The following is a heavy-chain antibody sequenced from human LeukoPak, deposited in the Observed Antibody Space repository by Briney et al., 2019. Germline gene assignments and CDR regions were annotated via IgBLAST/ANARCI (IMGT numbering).Heavy chain of an antibody. CDR3: ARRFDS. V-gene: IGHV3-13*04. J-gene: IGHJ4*02. CDR1: GFTLSSYN. CDR2: IGNAGDT. Sequence: GGSLRLSCAASGFTLSSYNTHWVRQATGKGLEWVSGIGNAGDTYYSASVKGRFTISRDNAKNSLYLQMNSLRAEDTAVYYCARRFDSWGQGTLVTVSS.